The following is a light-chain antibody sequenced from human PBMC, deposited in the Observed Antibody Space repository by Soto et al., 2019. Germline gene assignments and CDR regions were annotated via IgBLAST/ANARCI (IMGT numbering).Light chain of an antibody. CDR1: QSISSW. V-gene: IGKV1-5*01. CDR3: QQYNSYSPYT. Sequence: DIQMTQSPSSLSASVGDRVTITCRASQSISSWLAWYQQRPGKAPNLLISDASTLESGVPSRFSGSGSGTEFTLTISSLQPDDFATYYCQQYNSYSPYTFGQGTKLEIK. CDR2: DAS. J-gene: IGKJ2*01.